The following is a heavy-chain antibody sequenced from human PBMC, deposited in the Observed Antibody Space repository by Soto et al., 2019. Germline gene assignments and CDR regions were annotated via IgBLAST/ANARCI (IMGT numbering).Heavy chain of an antibody. Sequence: QVQLVESGGGVVQPGRSLRLSCAASGFTFSSYGMHWVRQAPGKGLEWVAVISYDGSNKYYADSVKGRFTISRDNSKNTLYVQMNSLRTEDTAVHYCAKDGGTYYHTSSWYFDLWGRGTLVTVSS. CDR1: GFTFSSYG. J-gene: IGHJ2*01. CDR2: ISYDGSNK. V-gene: IGHV3-30*18. CDR3: AKDGGTYYHTSSWYFDL. D-gene: IGHD1-26*01.